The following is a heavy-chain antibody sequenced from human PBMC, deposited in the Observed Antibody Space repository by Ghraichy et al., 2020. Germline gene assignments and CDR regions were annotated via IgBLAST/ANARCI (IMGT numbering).Heavy chain of an antibody. CDR3: ARMYRVEGRKTTVTTFYYFDY. CDR2: IYYSGST. J-gene: IGHJ4*02. CDR1: GGSISSGGYY. V-gene: IGHV4-31*03. D-gene: IGHD4-17*01. Sequence: SETLSLTCTVSGGSISSGGYYWSWIRQHPGKGLEWIGYIYYSGSTYYNPSLKSRVTISVDTSKNQFSLKLSSVTAADTAVYYCARMYRVEGRKTTVTTFYYFDYWGQGTLVTVSS.